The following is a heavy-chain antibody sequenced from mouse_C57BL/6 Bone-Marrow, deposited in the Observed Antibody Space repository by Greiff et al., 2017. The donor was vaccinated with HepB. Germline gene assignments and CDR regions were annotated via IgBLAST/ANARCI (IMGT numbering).Heavy chain of an antibody. V-gene: IGHV7-1*01. CDR3: ARDAEDYDWFAY. Sequence: EVKLMESGGGLVQSGRSLRLSCATSGFTFSDFYMEWVRQAPGKGLEWIAASRNKANDYTTEYSASVKGRFIVSRDTSQSILYLQMNALRAEDTAIYYCARDAEDYDWFAYWGQGTLVTVSA. CDR2: SRNKANDYTT. D-gene: IGHD2-4*01. CDR1: GFTFSDFY. J-gene: IGHJ3*01.